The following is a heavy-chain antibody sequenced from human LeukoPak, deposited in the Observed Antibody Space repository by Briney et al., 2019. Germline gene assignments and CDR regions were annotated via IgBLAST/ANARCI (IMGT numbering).Heavy chain of an antibody. CDR2: INPSGGST. CDR1: GYTFTSYY. Sequence: GASVKVSCKASGYTFTSYYIHWVRQAPGQGLEWMGIINPSGGSTSYAQKFQGRATMTMDTSTSTVYMELSSLRAEDSAVYYCAREPRPFDYWGQGTLVTVSS. J-gene: IGHJ4*02. CDR3: AREPRPFDY. V-gene: IGHV1-46*01.